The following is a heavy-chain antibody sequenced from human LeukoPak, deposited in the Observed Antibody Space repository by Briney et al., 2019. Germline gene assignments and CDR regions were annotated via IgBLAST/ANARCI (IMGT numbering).Heavy chain of an antibody. J-gene: IGHJ4*02. CDR3: ARVGATIYFDY. D-gene: IGHD1-26*01. Sequence: GESLKISCKGSGYSFTSYWIGWVRQMPGKGLEWMGIVYPGDFDTRYSPSFQGQVTISADKSISTAYLQWSSLKASDTAIYYCARVGATIYFDYWGQGTLVTVSS. CDR2: VYPGDFDT. CDR1: GYSFTSYW. V-gene: IGHV5-51*01.